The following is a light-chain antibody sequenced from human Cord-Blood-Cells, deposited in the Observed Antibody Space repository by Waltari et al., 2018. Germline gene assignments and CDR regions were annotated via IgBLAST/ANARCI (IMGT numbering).Light chain of an antibody. J-gene: IGKJ2*01. CDR3: QQSYSTPVKYT. V-gene: IGKV1-39*01. CDR1: QSISSY. CDR2: AAS. Sequence: MTQSPATLSVSPGERATITCRASQSISSYLNWYQQKPGKAPKLLIYAASSLQSGVPSRFSGSGSGTDFTLTISSLQPEDFATYYCQQSYSTPVKYTFGQGTKLEIK.